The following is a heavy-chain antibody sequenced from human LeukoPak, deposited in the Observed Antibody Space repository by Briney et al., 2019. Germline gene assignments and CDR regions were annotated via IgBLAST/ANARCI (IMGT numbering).Heavy chain of an antibody. CDR3: ARGGVRRGYYDY. J-gene: IGHJ4*02. Sequence: PGGSLRLSCAASGFTFSDYYMSWIRQAPGKGLEWVANINEDGSEKYYVDSVRGRFTISRDNGKNSLYLQMNSLRTEDTAIYYCARGGVRRGYYDYWGQGTLVTVSS. CDR1: GFTFSDYY. CDR2: INEDGSEK. D-gene: IGHD1-14*01. V-gene: IGHV3-7*01.